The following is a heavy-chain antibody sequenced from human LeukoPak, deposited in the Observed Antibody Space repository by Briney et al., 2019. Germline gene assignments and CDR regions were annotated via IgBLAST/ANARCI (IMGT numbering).Heavy chain of an antibody. D-gene: IGHD3-3*01. CDR1: GYTFTGYY. CDR2: INPNSGGT. J-gene: IGHJ6*03. Sequence: GASVKVSCKASGYTFTGYYMHWVRQAPGRGLEWMGWINPNSGGTNYAQKFQGRVTMTRDTSTSTVYMELSSLRSEDTAVYYCARDRSDIRFLEWLSSPYYYYYMDVWGKGTTVTVSS. V-gene: IGHV1-2*02. CDR3: ARDRSDIRFLEWLSSPYYYYYMDV.